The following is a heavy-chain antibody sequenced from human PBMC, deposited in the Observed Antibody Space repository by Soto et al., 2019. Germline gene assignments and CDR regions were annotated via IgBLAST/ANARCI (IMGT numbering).Heavy chain of an antibody. CDR3: AGDSGRLKIFGVVLVHMDV. D-gene: IGHD3-3*01. CDR1: DFSFTSHG. V-gene: IGHV1-18*04. Sequence: ASVKVSCKAYDFSFTSHGISWVRQAPGQGLEWMGWISLYNGNTNYAQQFQGRVTMTTDTSTSTAYMELRSLTSDDAAVYYCAGDSGRLKIFGVVLVHMDVWGQGTTVTVSS. J-gene: IGHJ6*02. CDR2: ISLYNGNT.